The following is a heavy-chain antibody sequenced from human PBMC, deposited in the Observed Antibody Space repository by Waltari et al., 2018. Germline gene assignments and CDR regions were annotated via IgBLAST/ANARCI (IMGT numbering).Heavy chain of an antibody. CDR3: ARAVPYYYDSSGNGTFDI. D-gene: IGHD3-22*01. V-gene: IGHV1-69*02. Sequence: QVQLVQSGAEVKKPGSSVKVSCKASGGTFSSYTIRWVRKAPGQGLEWMGRNIPILGIANYAQKFQGRFTITADKSTSTAYIELSSLRSEDTAVYYCARAVPYYYDSSGNGTFDIWGQGTMVTVSS. CDR2: NIPILGIA. J-gene: IGHJ3*02. CDR1: GGTFSSYT.